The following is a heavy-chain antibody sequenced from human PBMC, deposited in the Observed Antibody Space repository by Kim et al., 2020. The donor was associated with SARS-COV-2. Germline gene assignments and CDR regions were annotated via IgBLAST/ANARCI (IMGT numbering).Heavy chain of an antibody. Sequence: SETLSLTCAVSGGSISSSNWWSWVRQPPGKGLEWIGEIYHSGSTNYNPSLKSRVTISVDKSKNQFSLKLSSVTAADTAVYYCAASGVYSSSWYFVARTHLNWFDPWGQGTLVTVSS. CDR1: GGSISSSNW. CDR2: IYHSGST. V-gene: IGHV4-4*02. D-gene: IGHD6-13*01. J-gene: IGHJ5*02. CDR3: AASGVYSSSWYFVARTHLNWFDP.